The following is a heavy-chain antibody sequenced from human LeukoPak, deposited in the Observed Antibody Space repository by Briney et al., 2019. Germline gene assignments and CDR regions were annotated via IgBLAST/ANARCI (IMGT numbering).Heavy chain of an antibody. CDR2: IKQDGSEK. CDR3: ARAHPRLGYNYGMDV. V-gene: IGHV3-7*01. J-gene: IGHJ6*02. D-gene: IGHD3-16*01. CDR1: GFTFSSYW. Sequence: PGGSLRLSCAASGFTFSSYWMSWVRQAPGKGLEWVANIKQDGSEKYYVDSVKGRFTISRDNAKNSLYLQMNSLRAEDTAVYYCARAHPRLGYNYGMDVWGQGTTVTVSS.